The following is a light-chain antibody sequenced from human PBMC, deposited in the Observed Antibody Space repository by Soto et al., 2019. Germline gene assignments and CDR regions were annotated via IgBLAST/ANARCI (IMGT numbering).Light chain of an antibody. V-gene: IGKV1-5*01. J-gene: IGKJ1*01. Sequence: DIQMTQSPSTLSAFVGDRLTITFRASQSISTWLAWYQQKPGKAPKLLIYDASSLKSGVPSRFSGSGSGTEFTLTISSLQPDDFATYYCQHYNSYGTFGQGTKVDIK. CDR3: QHYNSYGT. CDR1: QSISTW. CDR2: DAS.